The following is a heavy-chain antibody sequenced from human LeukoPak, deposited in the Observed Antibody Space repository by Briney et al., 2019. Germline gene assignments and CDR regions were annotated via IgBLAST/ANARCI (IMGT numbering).Heavy chain of an antibody. CDR1: GYTFTTYG. Sequence: ASVKVSCKASGYTFTTYGISWVRQAPGQGLEWMGWISAYNGNTNYAQKLQGRVTLTTDTSTSTAYMELRSLRSDDTAVYYCAREVSYATGYDYWGQGTLVTVSS. CDR3: AREVSYATGYDY. V-gene: IGHV1-18*01. J-gene: IGHJ4*02. D-gene: IGHD1-26*01. CDR2: ISAYNGNT.